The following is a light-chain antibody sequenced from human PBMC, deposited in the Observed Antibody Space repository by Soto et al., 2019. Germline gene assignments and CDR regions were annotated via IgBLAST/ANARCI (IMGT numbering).Light chain of an antibody. CDR2: CXS. CDR1: HTVIINY. CDR3: QQYGSATPT. Sequence: SVLTQSPGTMVLSPGNRASLFXRASHTVIINYLALSHQQPGXAPRVXXVCXSSMATGSPDRXSGSGSVTDFTLTISRLDPEYFAVYYCQQYGSATPTFGGGTKVDIK. V-gene: IGKV3-20*01. J-gene: IGKJ4*01.